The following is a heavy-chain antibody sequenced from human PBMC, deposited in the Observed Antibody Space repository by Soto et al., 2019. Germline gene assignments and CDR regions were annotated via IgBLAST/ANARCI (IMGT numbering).Heavy chain of an antibody. CDR2: IVVGRGDT. J-gene: IGHJ6*02. Sequence: SVKVSCKASGFTFTNSAIQWMRQARGQRLEWIGWIVVGRGDTNYAQKFQERVTFTRDMSTSTAYMELSSLRSEDTAVYYCAADRSVMIPFEGDTQVDGMDVWGQGTTVTVSS. CDR1: GFTFTNSA. D-gene: IGHD3-16*01. CDR3: AADRSVMIPFEGDTQVDGMDV. V-gene: IGHV1-58*02.